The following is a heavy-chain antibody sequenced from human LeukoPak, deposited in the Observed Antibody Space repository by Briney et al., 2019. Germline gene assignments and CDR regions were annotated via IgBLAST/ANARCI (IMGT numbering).Heavy chain of an antibody. Sequence: PGGSLRLSCAASGFTFSSYSMNWVRQAPGKGLEWVSLISGDGGSTYYADSVKGRFTISRDNSKNSLYLQMNSLRTEDTALYYCAKDRMVYYYYYMDVWGKGTTVTVSS. D-gene: IGHD3-10*01. CDR1: GFTFSSYS. CDR3: AKDRMVYYYYYMDV. J-gene: IGHJ6*03. CDR2: ISGDGGST. V-gene: IGHV3-43*02.